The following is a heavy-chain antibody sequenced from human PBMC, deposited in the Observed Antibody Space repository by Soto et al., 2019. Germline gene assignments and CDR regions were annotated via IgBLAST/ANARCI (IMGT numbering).Heavy chain of an antibody. CDR3: ASGLWGASY. V-gene: IGHV1-69*02. CDR2: VLPILGMA. Sequence: QVQLVQSGAEVKKPGSSVKVSCKASGGTFSSYTISWVRQAPGQGPEWMGRVLPILGMANYAQKFQGRVTITADKSTSTAYMALSSLRSEHTAVYYCASGLWGASYWGQGTLVTVSS. CDR1: GGTFSSYT. J-gene: IGHJ4*02. D-gene: IGHD3-16*01.